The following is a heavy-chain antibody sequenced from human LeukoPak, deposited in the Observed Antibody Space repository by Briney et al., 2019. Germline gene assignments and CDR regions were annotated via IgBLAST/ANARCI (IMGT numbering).Heavy chain of an antibody. J-gene: IGHJ4*02. CDR1: GGSISSGGYS. CDR2: IYHSGST. V-gene: IGHV4-30-2*01. CDR3: ARSEITMVRGGPFDY. D-gene: IGHD3-10*01. Sequence: TSETLSLTCAVSGGSISSGGYSWSWIRQPPGKGLEWIGYIYHSGSTYYNPSLKSRVTISVDRSKNQFSLKLSSVTAADTAVYYRARSEITMVRGGPFDYWGQGTLVTVSS.